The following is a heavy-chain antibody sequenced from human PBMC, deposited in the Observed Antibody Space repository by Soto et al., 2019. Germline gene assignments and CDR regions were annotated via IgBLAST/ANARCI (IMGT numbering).Heavy chain of an antibody. CDR3: ARDYYDSSGYYPDAFDI. CDR1: GYTFTSYA. Sequence: ASVKVSCKASGYTFTSYAMHWVRQAPGQRLEWMGWINAGNGNTKYSQKFQGRVTITRDTSASTAYMALSSLRSDDTAVYYCARDYYDSSGYYPDAFDIWGQGTMVTVSS. D-gene: IGHD3-22*01. V-gene: IGHV1-3*01. CDR2: INAGNGNT. J-gene: IGHJ3*02.